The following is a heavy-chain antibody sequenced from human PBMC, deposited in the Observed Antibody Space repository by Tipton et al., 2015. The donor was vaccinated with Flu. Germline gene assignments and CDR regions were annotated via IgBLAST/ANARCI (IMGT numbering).Heavy chain of an antibody. V-gene: IGHV4-59*01. CDR2: IYYTGST. J-gene: IGHJ4*02. CDR3: ARSTYYYGSGSSDY. CDR1: GGSISSYY. D-gene: IGHD3-10*01. Sequence: TLSLTCTVSGGSISSYYWSWIRQPPGKGLEWIGYIYYTGSTDYSPSLKSRVTISVDTSKNQFSLKLSSVTAADTAVYYCARSTYYYGSGSSDYWGQGTLVTVSS.